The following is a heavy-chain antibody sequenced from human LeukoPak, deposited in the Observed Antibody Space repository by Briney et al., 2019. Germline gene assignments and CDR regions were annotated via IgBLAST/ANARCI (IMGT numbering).Heavy chain of an antibody. J-gene: IGHJ6*03. D-gene: IGHD2-15*01. V-gene: IGHV3-74*01. Sequence: PGGSLRPSCAASGFTFSSYWMHWVRQAPGKGLVWVSRINSDGSSTSYADSVKGRFTISRDNAKNTLYLQMNSLRAEDTAVYYCARVSVAATYYYYYYMDVWGKGTTVTISS. CDR2: INSDGSST. CDR1: GFTFSSYW. CDR3: ARVSVAATYYYYYYMDV.